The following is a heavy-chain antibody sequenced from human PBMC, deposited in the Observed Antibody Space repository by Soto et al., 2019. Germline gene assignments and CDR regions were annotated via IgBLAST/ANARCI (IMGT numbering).Heavy chain of an antibody. D-gene: IGHD3-10*01. CDR3: AKGGSGSYWRAYYYYGMDV. CDR1: GFTFSSYA. CDR2: ISGSGGST. V-gene: IGHV3-23*01. Sequence: GGSLRLSCAASGFTFSSYAMSWVRQAPGKGLEWVSAISGSGGSTYYADSVKGRFTISRDNSKNTLYLQMNSLRAEDTAVYYCAKGGSGSYWRAYYYYGMDVWGQGTTVTVSS. J-gene: IGHJ6*02.